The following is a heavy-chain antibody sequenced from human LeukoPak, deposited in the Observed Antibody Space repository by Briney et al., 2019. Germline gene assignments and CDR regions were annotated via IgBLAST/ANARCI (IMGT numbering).Heavy chain of an antibody. CDR3: AGGQQVEYYFDS. Sequence: GGSLRLSCAASGFTFGSYGMHWVRQAPGKGLEWVAFIRYDGSNKYYADSVKGRFTISRDNSKNTLYLQMNSLRAEDTAVYYCAGGQQVEYYFDSWGQGTLVTVSS. J-gene: IGHJ4*02. CDR2: IRYDGSNK. D-gene: IGHD6-13*01. V-gene: IGHV3-30*02. CDR1: GFTFGSYG.